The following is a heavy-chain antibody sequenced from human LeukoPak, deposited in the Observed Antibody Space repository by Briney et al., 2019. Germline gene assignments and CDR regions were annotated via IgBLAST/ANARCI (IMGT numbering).Heavy chain of an antibody. CDR2: IIPIFGTA. CDR1: GGTFSSYA. CDR3: ASSSPRYCSGGSCYSGWFDP. J-gene: IGHJ5*02. D-gene: IGHD2-15*01. Sequence: SVKVSCKASGGTFSSYAISWVRQAPGQGLEWMGGIIPIFGTANYAQKFQGRVTITADESTSTAYMEPSSLRSEDTAVYYCASSSPRYCSGGSCYSGWFDPWGQGTLVTVSS. V-gene: IGHV1-69*13.